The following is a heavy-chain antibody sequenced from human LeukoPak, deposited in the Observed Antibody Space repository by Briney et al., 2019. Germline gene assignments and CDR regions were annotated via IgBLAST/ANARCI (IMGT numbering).Heavy chain of an antibody. D-gene: IGHD4-17*01. CDR2: ISGSGGST. J-gene: IGHJ4*02. CDR1: GFTFSNYG. CDR3: AKNYGSDY. Sequence: GGSLRLSCAASGFTFSNYGMHWVRQAPGKGLEWVSAISGSGGSTYYADSVKGRFTTSRDNSKNTLYLQMNSLRAEDTAVYYCAKNYGSDYWGQGTLVTVSS. V-gene: IGHV3-23*01.